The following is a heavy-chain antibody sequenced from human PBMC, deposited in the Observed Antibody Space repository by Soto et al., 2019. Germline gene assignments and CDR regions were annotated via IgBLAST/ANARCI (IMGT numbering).Heavy chain of an antibody. V-gene: IGHV4-4*08. CDR2: VHNSGST. J-gene: IGHJ6*02. CDR3: ARLGGYCSSTSCYGYYGMDV. D-gene: IGHD2-2*01. Sequence: SETLSLTCTVSGGSISSHYWSWIRQPPGKRLEWIGYVHNSGSTYYNPSLESRVTISVDTSKNQFSLKVSSVTVADTAVYYCARLGGYCSSTSCYGYYGMDVWGQGTTVTVSS. CDR1: GGSISSHY.